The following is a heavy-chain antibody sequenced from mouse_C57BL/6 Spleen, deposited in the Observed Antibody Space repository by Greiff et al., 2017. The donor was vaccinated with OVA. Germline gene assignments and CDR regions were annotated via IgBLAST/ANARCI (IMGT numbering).Heavy chain of an antibody. J-gene: IGHJ1*03. D-gene: IGHD3-1*01. V-gene: IGHV14-3*01. CDR2: IDPANGNT. Sequence: EVQGVESVAELVRPGASVKLSCTASGFNIKNTYMHWVKQRPEQGLEWIGRIDPANGNTKYAPKFQGKATITADTSSNTAYLQLSSLTSEDTAIYYCAALGGSNWYFDVWGTGTTVTVSS. CDR1: GFNIKNTY. CDR3: AALGGSNWYFDV.